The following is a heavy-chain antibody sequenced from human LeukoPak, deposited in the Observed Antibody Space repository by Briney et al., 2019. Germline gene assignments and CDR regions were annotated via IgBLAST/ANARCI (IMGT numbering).Heavy chain of an antibody. J-gene: IGHJ4*02. CDR2: TSAYNGNT. Sequence: ASVKVSCKASGYTFTSYGISWVRQAPGQGLEWMGWTSAYNGNTNYAQKLQGRVTMTTDTSTSTAYMELRSLRSDDTAVYYCARSTAYWYSSGWSFDYWGQGTLVTVSS. D-gene: IGHD6-19*01. CDR1: GYTFTSYG. V-gene: IGHV1-18*01. CDR3: ARSTAYWYSSGWSFDY.